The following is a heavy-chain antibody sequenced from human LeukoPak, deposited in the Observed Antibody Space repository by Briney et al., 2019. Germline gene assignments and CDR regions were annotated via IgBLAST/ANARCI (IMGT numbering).Heavy chain of an antibody. D-gene: IGHD2-15*01. V-gene: IGHV6-1*01. J-gene: IGHJ5*02. Sequence: SQALSHTLALSGDSVSSNSAAWNWIRQSPSRGLEWLGRIYYRCRWYNDYAVSMKSLITISPDTSKKQFSLKLSSGTPEDTAVYYCARESWDIEGYNWFDPWGQGTLVTVSS. CDR3: ARESWDIEGYNWFDP. CDR2: IYYRCRWYN. CDR1: GDSVSSNSAA.